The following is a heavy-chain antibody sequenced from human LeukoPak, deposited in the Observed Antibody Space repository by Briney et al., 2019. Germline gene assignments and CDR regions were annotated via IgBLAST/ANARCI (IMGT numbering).Heavy chain of an antibody. J-gene: IGHJ6*02. V-gene: IGHV1-18*01. CDR3: AREGWDYYGSGSYHNVGYYYYGMDV. Sequence: ASVKVSCKASGYTFTSYGISWVRQAPGQGLEWMGWISAYNGNTNYAQKLQGRVTMTTDTSTSTAYMELRSLRSDDTAVYYCAREGWDYYGSGSYHNVGYYYYGMDVWGQGTTVTVSS. D-gene: IGHD3-10*01. CDR1: GYTFTSYG. CDR2: ISAYNGNT.